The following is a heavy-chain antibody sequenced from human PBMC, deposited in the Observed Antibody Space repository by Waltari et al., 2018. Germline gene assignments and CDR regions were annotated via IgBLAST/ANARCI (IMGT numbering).Heavy chain of an antibody. CDR1: GGSFSGYY. CDR3: ARGVLWFGNEGDY. Sequence: QVQLQQWGAGLLKPSETLSLTCAVYGGSFSGYYWSWIRQPPGKGLEWIGEINHSGSTNYNPSLKSRVTISVDTSKNQFSLKLSSVTAADTAVYYWARGVLWFGNEGDYWGQGTLVTVSS. D-gene: IGHD3-10*01. CDR2: INHSGST. V-gene: IGHV4-34*01. J-gene: IGHJ4*02.